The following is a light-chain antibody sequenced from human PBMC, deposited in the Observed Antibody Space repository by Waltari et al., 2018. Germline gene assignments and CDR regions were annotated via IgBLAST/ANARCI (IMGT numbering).Light chain of an antibody. CDR3: QQYDSSPPWT. CDR2: RAS. V-gene: IGKV3-20*01. Sequence: VLTQSPGTLSLSPGDRATLPCRASQTVSSGYLAWYQQKAGQAPRLLIDRASSRAPGIPDRFSGSGSGTDFTLTISRLEPEDSAVYYCQQYDSSPPWTFGQGTKVEIK. J-gene: IGKJ1*01. CDR1: QTVSSGY.